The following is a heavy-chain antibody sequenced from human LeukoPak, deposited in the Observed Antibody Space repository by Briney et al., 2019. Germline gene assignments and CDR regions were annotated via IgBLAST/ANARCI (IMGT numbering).Heavy chain of an antibody. CDR2: ISSSSNYM. Sequence: AGGSLRLSCAASGFTFSRNAMNWVRQAPGKGLEWVSFISSSSNYMSCADLVKGRFTISRDNAKNSLYLQMNSLRAEDTAVYYCARPLDSSNNYFDYWGQGTLVTVSA. D-gene: IGHD6-13*01. J-gene: IGHJ4*02. V-gene: IGHV3-21*01. CDR1: GFTFSRNA. CDR3: ARPLDSSNNYFDY.